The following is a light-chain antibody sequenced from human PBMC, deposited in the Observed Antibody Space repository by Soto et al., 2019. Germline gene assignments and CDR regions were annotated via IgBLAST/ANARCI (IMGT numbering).Light chain of an antibody. J-gene: IGKJ1*01. Sequence: DVQMTQSPSTLSASVGDRVTITCRASQTTNRWLAWYQQKPGEVPKLLIYKASVLESGVPSRFSGSGSGTEFTLTISRLQPEDVETYYCQHWSFGQGTKVDIK. CDR1: QTTNRW. V-gene: IGKV1-5*03. CDR3: QHWS. CDR2: KAS.